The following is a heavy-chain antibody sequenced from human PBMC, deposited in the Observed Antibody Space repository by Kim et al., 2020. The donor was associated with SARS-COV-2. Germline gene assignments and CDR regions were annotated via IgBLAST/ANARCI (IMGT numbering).Heavy chain of an antibody. V-gene: IGHV3-33*05. CDR2: ISYDGSNK. J-gene: IGHJ6*02. CDR1: GFTFSSYG. CDR3: ARGYDYAGLYGMDV. Sequence: GGSLRLSCEASGFTFSSYGMHWVRQAPGKGLEWVAVISYDGSNKYYADSVKGRFTISRDNSKNTLYLQMNSLRAEDTAVYYCARGYDYAGLYGMDVWGQGTTVTVSS. D-gene: IGHD3-16*01.